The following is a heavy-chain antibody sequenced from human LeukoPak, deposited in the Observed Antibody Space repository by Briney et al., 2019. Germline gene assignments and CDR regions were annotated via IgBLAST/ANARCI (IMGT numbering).Heavy chain of an antibody. D-gene: IGHD3-10*01. Sequence: PGGSLRPSCAASGFTFSTNAMSWVRQAPGKGLEWVSVITGNTGSTYYADSVKGGFTISRDTSKNTLSLQMNSLRAEDTAVYYCAKDAVAPGSGGDYFDYWGQGTLVTVSS. CDR1: GFTFSTNA. CDR2: ITGNTGST. V-gene: IGHV3-23*01. CDR3: AKDAVAPGSGGDYFDY. J-gene: IGHJ4*02.